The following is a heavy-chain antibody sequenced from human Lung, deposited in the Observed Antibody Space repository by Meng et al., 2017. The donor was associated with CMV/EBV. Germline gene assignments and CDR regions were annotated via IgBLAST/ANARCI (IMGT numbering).Heavy chain of an antibody. J-gene: IGHJ6*02. CDR1: GFTFSSYE. D-gene: IGHD2-15*01. CDR3: ARDGLDYKSIVVIMDV. V-gene: IGHV3-48*03. CDR2: ISSGRSGNTT. Sequence: GGPLRLXCEAPGFTFSSYEMNWVPQAPGKGLEWVSYISSGRSGNTTHYADSVKGRFTISRDNAKNSVYLQMNSLRAEDTAVYYCARDGLDYKSIVVIMDVXGQGXTVTVSS.